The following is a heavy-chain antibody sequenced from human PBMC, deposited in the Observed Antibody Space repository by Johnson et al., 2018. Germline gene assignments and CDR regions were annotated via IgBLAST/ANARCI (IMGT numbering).Heavy chain of an antibody. CDR1: GFTLSDYY. V-gene: IGHV3-11*04. J-gene: IGHJ6*03. CDR3: ARGYGEVTTSTYSYYMDV. CDR2: ISHSGTTI. Sequence: QVQLVESGGGLVKPGGSLRLSCAASGFTLSDYYMSWIRHAPGKGLEWVSYISHSGTTIYYLDSVKGRFTISRDNAKNSLYLQMNSLRAEDTAVYFCARGYGEVTTSTYSYYMDVWGKGTTVTVSS. D-gene: IGHD4-17*01.